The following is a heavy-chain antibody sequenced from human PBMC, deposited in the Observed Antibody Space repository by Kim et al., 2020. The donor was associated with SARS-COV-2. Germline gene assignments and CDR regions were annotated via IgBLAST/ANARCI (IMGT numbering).Heavy chain of an antibody. D-gene: IGHD5-18*01. J-gene: IGHJ5*02. CDR2: MNPNSGNT. CDR3: ARAHAAMVRGWFDP. V-gene: IGHV1-8*01. Sequence: ASVKVSCKASGYTFTSYDINWVRQATGQGLEWMGWMNPNSGNTGYAQKFQGRVTMTRNTSISTAYMELSSLRSEDTAVYYCARAHAAMVRGWFDPWGQGTLVTVSS. CDR1: GYTFTSYD.